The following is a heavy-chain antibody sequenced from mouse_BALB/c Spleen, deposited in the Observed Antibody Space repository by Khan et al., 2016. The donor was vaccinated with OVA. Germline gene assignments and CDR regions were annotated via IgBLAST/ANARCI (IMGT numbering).Heavy chain of an antibody. CDR3: ARVDGGDFDY. J-gene: IGHJ2*01. CDR2: ISYSGNT. Sequence: VQLKQSGPGLVKPSQSLSLSCTVTGYSITSNYVCNLNRQFQGNKLECMGFISYSGNTNYNPYFKSHISITPDTTKNQVFLQLNSVTIEDTATYYCARVDGGDFDYWGQGTTLTVSS. V-gene: IGHV3-2*02. CDR1: GYSITSNYV. D-gene: IGHD2-3*01.